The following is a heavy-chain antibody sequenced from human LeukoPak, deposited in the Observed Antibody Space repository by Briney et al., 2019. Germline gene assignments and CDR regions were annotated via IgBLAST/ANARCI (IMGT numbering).Heavy chain of an antibody. D-gene: IGHD3-16*02. J-gene: IGHJ4*02. V-gene: IGHV4-39*07. CDR1: GGSISSSSYY. Sequence: QTSETLSLTCTVSGGSISSSSYYWGWIRQPPGKGLEWIGSIYYGGSTYYNPSLKSRVTISVDTSKNQFSLKLSSVTAADTAVYYCARETSDDYVWGSYRSSIDYWGQGTLVTVSS. CDR2: IYYGGST. CDR3: ARETSDDYVWGSYRSSIDY.